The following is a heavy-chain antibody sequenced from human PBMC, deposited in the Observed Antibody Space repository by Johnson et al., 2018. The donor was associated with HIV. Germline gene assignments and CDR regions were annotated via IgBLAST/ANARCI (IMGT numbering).Heavy chain of an antibody. V-gene: IGHV3-73*01. CDR2: IRSKGVTYAT. D-gene: IGHD6-6*01. CDR3: ARDLPWSSSSFDAFDI. Sequence: MQLVESGGGVVQPGRSLRLACAASGFTFSGSALHWVRQASGKGLEWIGHIRSKGVTYATAYAASVKGRFTISRDDSQNTAYLQMNSLRTEDTAVYYCARDLPWSSSSFDAFDIWGQGTMVTVSS. J-gene: IGHJ3*02. CDR1: GFTFSGSA.